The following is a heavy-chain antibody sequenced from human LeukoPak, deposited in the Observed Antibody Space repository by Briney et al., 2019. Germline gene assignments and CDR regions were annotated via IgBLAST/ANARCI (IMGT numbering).Heavy chain of an antibody. CDR3: AKASFKAVAGTHFDY. J-gene: IGHJ4*02. D-gene: IGHD6-19*01. CDR1: GLTVSSNY. Sequence: GGSLRLSCAASGLTVSSNYMSWVRQAPGKGLEWVSVIYSGGSTYYADSVKGRFTISRDNSKNTLYLQMNSLRAEDTAVYYCAKASFKAVAGTHFDYWGQGTLVTVSS. V-gene: IGHV3-53*05. CDR2: IYSGGST.